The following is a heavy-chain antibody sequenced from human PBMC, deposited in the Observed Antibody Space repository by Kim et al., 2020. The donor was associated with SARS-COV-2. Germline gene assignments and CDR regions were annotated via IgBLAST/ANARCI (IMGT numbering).Heavy chain of an antibody. D-gene: IGHD1-26*01. CDR1: GGSINSFY. CDR2: IYYSGTT. Sequence: SETLSLTCTVSGGSINSFYWSWIRQPPGKRLEWIGYIYYSGTTNYNPSLKSRVTMSVDASSNQFSLKLSSVTTSDTAVYYCARGGWSLDYWGQGTLVTVSS. CDR3: ARGGWSLDY. V-gene: IGHV4-59*01. J-gene: IGHJ4*02.